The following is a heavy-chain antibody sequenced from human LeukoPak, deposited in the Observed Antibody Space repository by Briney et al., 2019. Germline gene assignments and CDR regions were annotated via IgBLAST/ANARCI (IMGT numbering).Heavy chain of an antibody. CDR3: AVVAGSGSYYDY. Sequence: GGSLRLSCAASGFTFSSHWMHWVRQAPGKGLVWVSRINSDGSSTSYADSVKGRFTIFRDNAKNTLFLQMNSLRAEDTAVYYCAVVAGSGSYYDYWGQGALVTVSS. CDR1: GFTFSSHW. D-gene: IGHD1-26*01. CDR2: INSDGSST. J-gene: IGHJ4*02. V-gene: IGHV3-74*01.